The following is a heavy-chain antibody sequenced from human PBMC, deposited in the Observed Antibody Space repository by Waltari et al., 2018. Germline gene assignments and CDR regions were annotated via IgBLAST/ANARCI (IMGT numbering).Heavy chain of an antibody. Sequence: QVQLVQSGAEVKKPGASVKVSCKASGYTFPSSYMHWVRQAPGQGLEWMGIINPSGGSTSYAQKFQGRVTMTRDTSTSTVYMELSSLRSEDTAVYYCASSYGDVNHYYYYGMDVWGQGTTVTVSS. CDR3: ASSYGDVNHYYYYGMDV. CDR1: GYTFPSSY. J-gene: IGHJ6*02. V-gene: IGHV1-46*01. CDR2: INPSGGST. D-gene: IGHD4-17*01.